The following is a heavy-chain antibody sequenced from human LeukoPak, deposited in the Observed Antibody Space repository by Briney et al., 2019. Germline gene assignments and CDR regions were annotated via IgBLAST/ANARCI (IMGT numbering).Heavy chain of an antibody. CDR1: GGSFSGYY. Sequence: PSETLSLTCAVYGGSFSGYYWSRIRQPPGKGLEWIGEINHSGSTNYNSSLKSRVTISVDTSKNQFSLKLSSVTAADTAVYYCARGPIYYYGSGSNRGSAFDIWGQGTMVTVSS. D-gene: IGHD3-10*01. CDR3: ARGPIYYYGSGSNRGSAFDI. V-gene: IGHV4-34*01. J-gene: IGHJ3*02. CDR2: INHSGST.